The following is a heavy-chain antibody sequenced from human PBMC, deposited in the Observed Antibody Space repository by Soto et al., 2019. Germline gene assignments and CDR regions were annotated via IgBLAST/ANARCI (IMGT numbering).Heavy chain of an antibody. D-gene: IGHD1-7*01. J-gene: IGHJ4*02. V-gene: IGHV1-18*01. CDR3: ARGRTRAVVY. Sequence: QIQLVQSGAEVKKPGASVKVSCKASGYIFTSQGISWVRQAPGQGLEWMGWISTYNGNPNYAQKLQGRVTMTTNTSTTTAFLELRSLTSDDTAVYYCARGRTRAVVYWGQGTPVIVSS. CDR1: GYIFTSQG. CDR2: ISTYNGNP.